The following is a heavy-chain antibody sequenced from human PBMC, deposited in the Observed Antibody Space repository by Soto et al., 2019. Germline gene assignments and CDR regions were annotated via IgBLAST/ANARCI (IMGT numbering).Heavy chain of an antibody. D-gene: IGHD4-4*01. Sequence: QVQLVESGGGVVQPGRSLRLSCAASGFTFSSYGMHWVRQAPGKGLEWVAVISYDGSNKYYADSVKGRFTISRDNCKNTLYLQMNSLRAEHTAVYYCAKDQLAFTVTTGVDYFGQGTLVTVSS. CDR2: ISYDGSNK. J-gene: IGHJ4*01. CDR3: AKDQLAFTVTTGVDY. V-gene: IGHV3-30*18. CDR1: GFTFSSYG.